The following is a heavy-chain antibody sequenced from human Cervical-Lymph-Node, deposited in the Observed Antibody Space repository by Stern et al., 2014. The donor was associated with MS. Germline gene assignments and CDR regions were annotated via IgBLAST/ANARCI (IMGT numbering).Heavy chain of an antibody. D-gene: IGHD3-22*01. J-gene: IGHJ5*02. CDR1: GFTFTSSA. CDR3: AARANCYDSPGDWFDP. CDR2: IVAGSGNT. V-gene: IGHV1-58*01. Sequence: QLVQSGPEVKKPGTSVKVSCKASGFTFTSSAVQWVRQARGQRLEWIGWIVAGSGNTNYAQKFQERVTITRDMSTSTGYMEVSSLRSGDTAVYYCAARANCYDSPGDWFDPWGQGTLVTVSS.